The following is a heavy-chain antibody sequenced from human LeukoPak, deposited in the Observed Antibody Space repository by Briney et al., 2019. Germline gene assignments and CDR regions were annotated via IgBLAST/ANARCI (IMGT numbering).Heavy chain of an antibody. CDR2: ISAYNGNT. D-gene: IGHD5-18*01. J-gene: IGHJ3*02. CDR3: ARDVGRGYSYGYRAFDI. Sequence: ASVKVSCKASGYTFTKYSVSWVRQAPGQGLEWMGWISAYNGNTNYAQKLQGRVTMTTDTSTSTVYMELRSLRSDDTALYYCARDVGRGYSYGYRAFDIWGQGTMVTVSS. CDR1: GYTFTKYS. V-gene: IGHV1-18*01.